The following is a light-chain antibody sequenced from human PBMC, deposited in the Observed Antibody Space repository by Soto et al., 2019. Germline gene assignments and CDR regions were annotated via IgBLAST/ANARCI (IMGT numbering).Light chain of an antibody. Sequence: QSALTQPPSVSGSPGQSVTISCTGTSSDAGSYNRVSWYQQPPGTAPKLMLYEVSNRPSGVPDRFSGSKSGNTASLTITGLQAEDEADYYCSSYTSSGTRVFGTGTKLTVL. CDR1: SSDAGSYNR. CDR2: EVS. CDR3: SSYTSSGTRV. J-gene: IGLJ1*01. V-gene: IGLV2-18*02.